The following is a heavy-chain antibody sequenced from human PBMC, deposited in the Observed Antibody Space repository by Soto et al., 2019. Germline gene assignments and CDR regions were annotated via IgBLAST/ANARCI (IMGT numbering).Heavy chain of an antibody. CDR3: AKDPDTAMVYSPVDY. CDR2: ISYDGSNK. D-gene: IGHD5-18*01. J-gene: IGHJ4*02. CDR1: GFTFSSYG. Sequence: QVQLVESGGGVVQPGRSLRLSCAASGFTFSSYGMHWVRQAPGKGLEWVAVISYDGSNKYYADSVKGRFTISRDNSKNTLYLQMNSLRAEDTAVYYCAKDPDTAMVYSPVDYWGQGTLVTVSS. V-gene: IGHV3-30*18.